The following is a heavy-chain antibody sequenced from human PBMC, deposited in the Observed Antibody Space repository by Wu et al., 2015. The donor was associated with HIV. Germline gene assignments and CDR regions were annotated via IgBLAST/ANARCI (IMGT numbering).Heavy chain of an antibody. CDR1: GYTFTSYY. CDR3: ARMWPMVRGVIIMFGYFDY. Sequence: QVQLVQSGAEVKKPGASVKVSCKASGYTFTSYYMHWVRQAPGQGLEWMGIINPSGGSTSYAQKFQGRVTMTRDTSTSTVYMELSSLRSEDTAVYYCARMWPMVRGVIIMFGYFDYWARERWSPSPQ. V-gene: IGHV1-46*01. J-gene: IGHJ4*02. D-gene: IGHD3-10*01. CDR2: INPSGGST.